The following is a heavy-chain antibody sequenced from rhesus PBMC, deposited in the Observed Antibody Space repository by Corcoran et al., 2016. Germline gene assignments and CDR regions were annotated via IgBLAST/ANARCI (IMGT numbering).Heavy chain of an antibody. J-gene: IGHJ4*01. V-gene: IGHV4-160*01. CDR3: ARRPNSGDWSLDY. Sequence: QVQLQESGPGLVKPSETLSITCAVYSGSISGVYWSWIRQPPGKGLEGLGRIDGSGGSPVSNPSLNSRVTISTDTSKNQFSLKLSSVTAADTAVYFCARRPNSGDWSLDYWGQGVLVTVSS. D-gene: IGHD6-37*01. CDR1: SGSISGVY. CDR2: IDGSGGSP.